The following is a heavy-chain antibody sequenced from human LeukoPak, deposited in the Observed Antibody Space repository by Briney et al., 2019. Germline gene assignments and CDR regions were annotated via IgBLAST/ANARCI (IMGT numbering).Heavy chain of an antibody. V-gene: IGHV3-21*01. J-gene: IGHJ4*02. CDR1: GFTFISYS. D-gene: IGHD6-6*01. Sequence: GGSLSLSCAASGFTFISYSMNWVRQAPGKGLEWVSSISSSSSYIYYADSVKGRFTISRDNAKNSLYLQMNSLRAEDTAVYYCARDPRYSSSSDFYFDYWGQGTLVTVSS. CDR3: ARDPRYSSSSDFYFDY. CDR2: ISSSSSYI.